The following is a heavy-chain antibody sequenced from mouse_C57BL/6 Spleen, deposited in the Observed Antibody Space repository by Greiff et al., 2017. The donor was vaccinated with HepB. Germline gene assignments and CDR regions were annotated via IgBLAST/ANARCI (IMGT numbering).Heavy chain of an antibody. CDR3: ARERDLDYFDY. Sequence: EVNVVESGGGLVKPGGSLKLSCAASGFTFSSYAMSWVRQTPEKRLEWVATISDGGSYTYYPDNVKGRFTISRDNAKNNLYLQMSHLKSEDTAMYYCARERDLDYFDYWGQGTTLTVSS. CDR2: ISDGGSYT. CDR1: GFTFSSYA. V-gene: IGHV5-4*01. D-gene: IGHD3-3*01. J-gene: IGHJ2*01.